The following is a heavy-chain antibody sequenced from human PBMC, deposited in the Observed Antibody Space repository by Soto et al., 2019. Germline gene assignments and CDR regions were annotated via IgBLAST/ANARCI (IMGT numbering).Heavy chain of an antibody. CDR2: ISPRGDNI. D-gene: IGHD1-26*01. CDR1: GFSLANFP. V-gene: IGHV3-48*02. CDR3: AKGTHPNIGWPYYYDP. J-gene: IGHJ5*02. Sequence: GGSVNLACVGSGFSLANFPMNWVRQTPGKGLGWISYISPRGDNIYYTESVKGRFTISRDNARNSLYLQMNSLRDEDAALYYCAKGTHPNIGWPYYYDPSVQGVQVTASS.